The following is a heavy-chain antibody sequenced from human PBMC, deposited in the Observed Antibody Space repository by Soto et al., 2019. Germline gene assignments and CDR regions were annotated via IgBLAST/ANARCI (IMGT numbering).Heavy chain of an antibody. CDR3: AREGRWGDSYGYYYYYGMDG. V-gene: IGHV6-1*01. D-gene: IGHD5-18*01. CDR2: TYYRSKWYN. Sequence: SQTLSLTCAISGDSVSSNSAAWNWIRQSPSRGLEWLGKTYYRSKWYNEYAESVKSRITINPDTSKNQFSLQLNSVTPEDTAVYYCAREGRWGDSYGYYYYYGMDGWGQGTTVTVSS. CDR1: GDSVSSNSAA. J-gene: IGHJ6*02.